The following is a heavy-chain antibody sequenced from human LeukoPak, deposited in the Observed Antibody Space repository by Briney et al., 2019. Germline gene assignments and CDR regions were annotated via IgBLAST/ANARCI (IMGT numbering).Heavy chain of an antibody. D-gene: IGHD3-16*01. CDR1: GFTFSSYS. CDR2: ISSSSNTI. V-gene: IGHV3-48*01. CDR3: ARDRAWGNDAFDI. Sequence: GGSLRLSCAASGFTFSSYSMNWVRQAPEKGLEWVSYISSSSNTIYYADSVKGRFTISRDNAKNSLYLQMNSLRAEDTAVYYCARDRAWGNDAFDIWGQGTMVTVSS. J-gene: IGHJ3*02.